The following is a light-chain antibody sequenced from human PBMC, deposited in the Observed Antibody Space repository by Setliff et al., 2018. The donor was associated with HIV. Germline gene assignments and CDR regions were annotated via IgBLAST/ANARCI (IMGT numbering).Light chain of an antibody. J-gene: IGLJ1*01. V-gene: IGLV2-14*01. CDR3: SSYTSTTLYV. CDR2: EVS. CDR1: SSDVGGYNY. Sequence: QSALTQPASVSWSPGQSITISCTGTSSDVGGYNYVSWYQQHPGKAPKLMIYEVSNRPSGVSNRFSGSKSGNTASLTISGLQAEDEADYYCSSYTSTTLYVFGTGTKV.